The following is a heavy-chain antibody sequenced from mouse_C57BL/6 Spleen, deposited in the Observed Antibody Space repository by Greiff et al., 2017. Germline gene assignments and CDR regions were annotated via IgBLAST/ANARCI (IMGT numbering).Heavy chain of an antibody. CDR1: GFSLTSYG. CDR3: ARNKGYGNSYYFDY. J-gene: IGHJ2*01. V-gene: IGHV2-2*01. CDR2: IWSGGST. D-gene: IGHD2-1*01. Sequence: VQLVESGPGLVQPSQSLSITCTVSGFSLTSYGVHWVRQSPGKGLEWLGVIWSGGSTDYNAAFISRLSISKDNSKSQVFFKMNSLQADDTAIYYCARNKGYGNSYYFDYWGQGTTLTVSS.